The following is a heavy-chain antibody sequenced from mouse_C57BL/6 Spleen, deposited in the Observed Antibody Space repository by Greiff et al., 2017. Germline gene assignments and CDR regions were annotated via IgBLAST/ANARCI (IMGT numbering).Heavy chain of an antibody. Sequence: QVQLQQPGAELVKPGASVKLSCKASGYTFTSYWMQWVKQRPGQGLEWIGEIDPSDSYTNYNQKFKGKATLTVDTSSSTAYMQLSSLTSEDSAVYYCARRYGSSPFDYWGQGTTLTVSS. CDR2: IDPSDSYT. CDR1: GYTFTSYW. D-gene: IGHD1-1*01. J-gene: IGHJ2*01. V-gene: IGHV1-50*01. CDR3: ARRYGSSPFDY.